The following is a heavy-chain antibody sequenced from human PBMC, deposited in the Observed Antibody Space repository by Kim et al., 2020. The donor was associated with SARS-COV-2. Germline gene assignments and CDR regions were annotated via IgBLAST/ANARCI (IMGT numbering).Heavy chain of an antibody. Sequence: GGSLRLFCAASGFSSDDSAMHWVRQAPGKGLEWIAGISWNGKSIGYADSVKGRFTISRDNAKNSLYLQMNSLRSEDTAFYYCAKDIYDSLWSVAFDSWAREPWSPSPQ. CDR3: AKDIYDSLWSVAFDS. V-gene: IGHV3-9*02. D-gene: IGHD3-22*01. J-gene: IGHJ4*02. CDR1: GFSSDDSA. CDR2: ISWNGKSI.